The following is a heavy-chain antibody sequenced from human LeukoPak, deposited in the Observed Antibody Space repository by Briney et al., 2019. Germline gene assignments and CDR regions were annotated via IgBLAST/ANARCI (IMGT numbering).Heavy chain of an antibody. CDR1: GGSFSGYY. J-gene: IGHJ4*02. V-gene: IGHV4-34*01. CDR2: INHSGST. Sequence: SETLSLTCAVYGGSFSGYYWSWIRQPPGKGLEWIGEINHSGSTNYNPSLKSRVTISVDTSKNQFSLKLSSVTAADAAVYYCARGRYSSSSAGLKYFDYWGQGTLVTVSS. D-gene: IGHD6-13*01. CDR3: ARGRYSSSSAGLKYFDY.